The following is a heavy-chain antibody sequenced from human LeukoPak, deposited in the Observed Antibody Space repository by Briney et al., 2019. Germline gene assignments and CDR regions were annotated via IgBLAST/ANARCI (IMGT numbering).Heavy chain of an antibody. CDR2: IIGSGGST. J-gene: IGHJ4*02. D-gene: IGHD3-10*01. CDR3: AKEDYYGSGSYPIHPLDY. V-gene: IGHV3-23*01. CDR1: GFTFSSYA. Sequence: PGGSLRLSCAASGFTFSSYAMSWVRQAPGKGLEWVSAIIGSGGSTYYADSVKGRFTSSRDNSKNTLYLQMNSLRAEDTAVYYCAKEDYYGSGSYPIHPLDYWGQGALVTVSP.